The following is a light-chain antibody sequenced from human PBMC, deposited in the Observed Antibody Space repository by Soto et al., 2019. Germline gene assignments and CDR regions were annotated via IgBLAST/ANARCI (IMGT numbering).Light chain of an antibody. J-gene: IGKJ1*01. V-gene: IGKV1-5*01. CDR3: QQYSTYPWT. Sequence: IQMTQSPSSLSSSLGDRVTITCLASQSISSWLAWYQQKPGKAPKVLIFDASSLESGVPSRFSGSGSATEFTLTISSLQPDDFATYYCQQYSTYPWTFGQGTKVDI. CDR2: DAS. CDR1: QSISSW.